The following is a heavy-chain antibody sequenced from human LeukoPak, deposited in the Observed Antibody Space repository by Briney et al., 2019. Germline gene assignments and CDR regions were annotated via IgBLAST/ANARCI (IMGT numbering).Heavy chain of an antibody. D-gene: IGHD5-18*01. J-gene: IGHJ4*02. CDR3: ARGPKRGYSYGYLVY. Sequence: PGRSLRLSCAASGFTFSSYAMHWVRQAPGKGLEWVAVISYDGSNKYYADSVKGRFTVSRDNSKNTLYLQMNSLRAEDTAVYYCARGPKRGYSYGYLVYWGQGTLVTVSS. CDR1: GFTFSSYA. CDR2: ISYDGSNK. V-gene: IGHV3-30*04.